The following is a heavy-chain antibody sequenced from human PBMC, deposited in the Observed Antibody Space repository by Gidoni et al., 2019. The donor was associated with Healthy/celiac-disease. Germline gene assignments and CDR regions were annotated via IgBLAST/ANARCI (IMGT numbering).Heavy chain of an antibody. D-gene: IGHD3-10*01. CDR2: ISGSGGST. J-gene: IGHJ6*02. CDR3: AVGSSKRGYGMDV. Sequence: EGQLLESGGGVVQPGGSRRVSWEASGVTFSSYAMSWVRQAPGKGLGWVSAISGSGGSTYYADSVQCRFTISRDNSKNTLYLQMNSLRAEDTAVYYCAVGSSKRGYGMDVWGQGTTVTVSS. V-gene: IGHV3-23*01. CDR1: GVTFSSYA.